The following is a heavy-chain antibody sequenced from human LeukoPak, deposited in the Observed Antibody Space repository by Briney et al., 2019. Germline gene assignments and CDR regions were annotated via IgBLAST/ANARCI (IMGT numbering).Heavy chain of an antibody. CDR1: GFIFRTNW. V-gene: IGHV3-7*01. Sequence: PGESLRLSCGASGFIFRTNWMRSFRQAPGRGLGWVAHIKPEGRETNDVASVKGRFTVYRDNAKISLYLQMYSLRADDTAVYYCATAVSVAGDSWGQGTLVTVSS. CDR2: IKPEGRET. J-gene: IGHJ5*01. CDR3: ATAVSVAGDS. D-gene: IGHD6-19*01.